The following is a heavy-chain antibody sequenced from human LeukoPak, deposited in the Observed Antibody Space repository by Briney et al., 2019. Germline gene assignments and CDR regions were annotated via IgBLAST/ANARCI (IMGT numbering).Heavy chain of an antibody. D-gene: IGHD3-3*01. CDR1: GFTFSSYG. CDR2: IRYDGSNK. CDR3: AKERSWSGYYEVDY. V-gene: IGHV3-30*02. J-gene: IGHJ4*02. Sequence: GGSLRLSCAAPGFTFSSYGMHWVRQAPGKGLEWVAFIRYDGSNKYYADSVKGRFTISRDNSKNTLYLQMNSLRAEDTAVYYCAKERSWSGYYEVDYWGQGTLVTVSS.